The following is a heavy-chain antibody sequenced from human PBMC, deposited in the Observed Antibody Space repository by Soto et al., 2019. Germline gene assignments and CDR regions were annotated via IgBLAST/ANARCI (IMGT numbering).Heavy chain of an antibody. V-gene: IGHV4-59*08. D-gene: IGHD6-19*01. CDR3: ARHRPVAGPLDFDY. CDR1: GGSISSYY. J-gene: IGHJ4*02. Sequence: SETLSLTCTVSGGSISSYYWSWIRQPPGKGLEWIGYIYYSGSTNYNPSLKSRVTISVDTSKNQFSLKLSSVTAADTAVYYCARHRPVAGPLDFDYWGQGTLVTVSS. CDR2: IYYSGST.